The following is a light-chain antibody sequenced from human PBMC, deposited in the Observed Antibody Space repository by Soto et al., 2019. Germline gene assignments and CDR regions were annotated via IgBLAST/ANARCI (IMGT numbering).Light chain of an antibody. CDR3: QQYNNWPRT. CDR2: DAT. J-gene: IGKJ1*01. Sequence: EIVMTQSPATVSVSPGERDTLSCRASQSVSSNLAWYQQRPGQAPRLLIYDATTRATGIPARFGGSGSGTEFTLTISSLQSEDFAVYYCQQYNNWPRTFGQGTKVEIK. V-gene: IGKV3-15*01. CDR1: QSVSSN.